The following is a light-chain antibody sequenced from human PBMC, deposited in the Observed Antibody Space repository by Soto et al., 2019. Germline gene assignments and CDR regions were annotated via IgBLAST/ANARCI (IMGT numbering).Light chain of an antibody. CDR1: QSVSSGY. Sequence: EIVLTQSPGTLSLSPGERATLSCRASQSVSSGYLAWYQQKPGQAPRLLIYGASGRATGIPDRFSGSGSGTDFTLTISRLEPEDSAVYYCQQYGTSPPSTFGQGTKLEIK. CDR3: QQYGTSPPST. CDR2: GAS. J-gene: IGKJ2*01. V-gene: IGKV3-20*01.